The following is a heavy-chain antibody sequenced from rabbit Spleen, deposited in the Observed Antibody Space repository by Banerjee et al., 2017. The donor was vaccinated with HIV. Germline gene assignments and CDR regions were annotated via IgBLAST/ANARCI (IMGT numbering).Heavy chain of an antibody. Sequence: QEQLVESRGGLVQPGGSLKLSCKASGFDFSSYGVSWVRQAPGKGLEWIGFIDPIFSGTYYANWVNGRFSISRENAQNTVFLQMTSLTTADTATYFCARDVGIDVYRFSLWGPGTLVTVS. J-gene: IGHJ4*01. CDR1: GFDFSSYG. V-gene: IGHV1S47*01. CDR2: IDPIFSGT. CDR3: ARDVGIDVYRFSL. D-gene: IGHD4-2*01.